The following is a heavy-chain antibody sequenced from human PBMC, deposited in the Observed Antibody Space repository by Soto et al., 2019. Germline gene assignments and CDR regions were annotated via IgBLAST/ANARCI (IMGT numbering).Heavy chain of an antibody. J-gene: IGHJ4*02. CDR3: AAAHVDTARVPESLDD. D-gene: IGHD5-18*01. Sequence: SETLSLTCTVSGGSSSSYYWSWIRQPPGKGLEWIGYIYYSGSTNYNPSLKSRVTISVDTSKNQFSLKMSSVTAADTAVYYCAAAHVDTARVPESLDDWGQGTLVTVSS. CDR2: IYYSGST. CDR1: GGSSSSYY. V-gene: IGHV4-59*01.